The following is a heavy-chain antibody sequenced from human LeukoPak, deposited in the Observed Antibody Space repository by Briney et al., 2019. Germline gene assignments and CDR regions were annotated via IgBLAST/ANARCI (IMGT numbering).Heavy chain of an antibody. Sequence: SVKDSCKASGGTFSSYAISWVRQAPGQGLEWMGGIIPIFGTANYAQKFQGRVTITADKSTSTAYMELSSLRSEDTAVYYCARVCSSTSCYAARTPYYYYYYMDVWGKGTTVTVSS. D-gene: IGHD2-2*01. J-gene: IGHJ6*03. CDR3: ARVCSSTSCYAARTPYYYYYYMDV. CDR1: GGTFSSYA. CDR2: IIPIFGTA. V-gene: IGHV1-69*06.